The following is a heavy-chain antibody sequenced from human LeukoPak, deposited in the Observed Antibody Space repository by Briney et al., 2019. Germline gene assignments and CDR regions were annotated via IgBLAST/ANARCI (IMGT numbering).Heavy chain of an antibody. CDR3: ARDHDYYYYMDV. CDR2: ISSSRSYI. J-gene: IGHJ6*03. CDR1: GFTFSNYS. Sequence: GGSLRLSCAVSGFTFSNYSMNRVRQAPGKGLEWFSCISSSRSYIYYADSVKGRFTISRDNAKNTLYLQMHSRRAEDTAVYYCARDHDYYYYMDVWGKGTTVTVSS. V-gene: IGHV3-21*01.